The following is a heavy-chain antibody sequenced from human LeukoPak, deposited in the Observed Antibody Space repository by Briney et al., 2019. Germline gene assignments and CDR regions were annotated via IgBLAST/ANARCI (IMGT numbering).Heavy chain of an antibody. D-gene: IGHD3-22*01. CDR1: GFTFSSYA. CDR3: AKKAHSDSSGYFHY. Sequence: GGSLRISLAASGFTFSSYAMSGGRQGPGKGLGGGPTISGGGGGTSYADSLKGRVTLSRDNSKSKRYLQMNSLRAEDTAVYYCAKKAHSDSSGYFHYWGQGTLVTVSS. CDR2: ISGGGGGT. J-gene: IGHJ4*02. V-gene: IGHV3-23*01.